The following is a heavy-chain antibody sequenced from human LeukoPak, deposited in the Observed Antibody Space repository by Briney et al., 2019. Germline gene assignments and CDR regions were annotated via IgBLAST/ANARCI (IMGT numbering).Heavy chain of an antibody. CDR3: ARGGLLSGGGTYYYYGMDV. D-gene: IGHD2-21*01. Sequence: SQTLTLTCAISGDSVSSNSAAWNWVRQSPSRGLEWLGRTYYRSKWYNDYAVSVKSRISINPDTSKNQFSLQLHSVSPEDTAVFYCARGGLLSGGGTYYYYGMDVWGQGTTVTVSS. J-gene: IGHJ6*02. V-gene: IGHV6-1*01. CDR1: GDSVSSNSAA. CDR2: TYYRSKWYN.